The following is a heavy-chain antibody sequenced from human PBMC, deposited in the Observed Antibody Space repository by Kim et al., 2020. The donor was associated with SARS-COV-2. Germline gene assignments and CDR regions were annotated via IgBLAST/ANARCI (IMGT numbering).Heavy chain of an antibody. J-gene: IGHJ4*03. CDR1: GFTFRNNA. Sequence: GGSLRLSCAASGFTFRNNAMNWVRQAPGKGLEWVAGIGSDESTHYADSVRGRFTISRDNSKNTLYLQMNRLSGEDTATYYCAKDLPNYCSWDYWGHG. CDR3: AKDLPNYCSWDY. D-gene: IGHD2-15*01. CDR2: IGSDEST. V-gene: IGHV3-23*01.